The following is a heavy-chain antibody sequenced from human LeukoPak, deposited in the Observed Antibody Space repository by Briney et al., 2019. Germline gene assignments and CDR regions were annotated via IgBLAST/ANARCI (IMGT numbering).Heavy chain of an antibody. CDR2: IYYSGST. Sequence: PSETLSLTRTVSGGSISSYYWSWIRQPPGKGLEWIGYIYYSGSTNYNPSLKSRVTISVDTAKNQFSLKLSSVTAADTAVYYCASNLTGADYWGQGTLVTVSS. CDR1: GGSISSYY. D-gene: IGHD7-27*01. CDR3: ASNLTGADY. V-gene: IGHV4-59*01. J-gene: IGHJ4*02.